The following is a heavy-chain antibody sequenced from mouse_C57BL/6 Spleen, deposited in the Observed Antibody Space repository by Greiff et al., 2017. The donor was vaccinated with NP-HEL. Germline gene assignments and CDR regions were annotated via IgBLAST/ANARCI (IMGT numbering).Heavy chain of an antibody. CDR2: IYPGDGDT. CDR1: GYAFSSYW. Sequence: QVQLQQSGPELVKPGASVKISCKASGYAFSSYWMNWVKQRPGKGLEWIGRIYPGDGDTNYNGKFKGKATLTADKSSSTAYMQLSSLTSEDSAVYFCARANYYGSSYHYFDYWGQGTTLTVSS. D-gene: IGHD1-1*01. J-gene: IGHJ2*01. V-gene: IGHV1-82*01. CDR3: ARANYYGSSYHYFDY.